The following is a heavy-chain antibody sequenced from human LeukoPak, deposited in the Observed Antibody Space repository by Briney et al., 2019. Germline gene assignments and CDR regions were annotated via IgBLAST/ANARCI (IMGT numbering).Heavy chain of an antibody. CDR3: ARDPSIVVVPAAIDY. D-gene: IGHD2-2*01. CDR1: GYTFTGNY. V-gene: IGHV1-2*02. J-gene: IGHJ4*02. CDR2: INPNSGGT. Sequence: GASVKVSCKASGYTFTGNYMHWVRQAPGLGLQWMGWINPNSGGTNYAQKFQGRVTMTRDTSISTAYMELSRLRSDDTAVYYCARDPSIVVVPAAIDYWGQGTLVTVSS.